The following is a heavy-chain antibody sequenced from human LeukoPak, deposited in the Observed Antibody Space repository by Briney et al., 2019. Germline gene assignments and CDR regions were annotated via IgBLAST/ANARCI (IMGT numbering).Heavy chain of an antibody. J-gene: IGHJ4*02. D-gene: IGHD5-18*01. CDR3: AKGRGYSYGPFDY. Sequence: GGSLRLSCAASGFTFSSYSMNWVRQAPGKGLEWVSSISSSSNYIYYADSVKGRFTISRDNAKNSLYLQMNSLRAEDMALYYCAKGRGYSYGPFDYWGQGTLVTVSS. CDR2: ISSSSNYI. CDR1: GFTFSSYS. V-gene: IGHV3-21*04.